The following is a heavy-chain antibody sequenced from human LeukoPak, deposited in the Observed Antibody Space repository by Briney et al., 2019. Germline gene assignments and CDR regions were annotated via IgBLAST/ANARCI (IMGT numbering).Heavy chain of an antibody. J-gene: IGHJ4*02. CDR3: ARVPQGSSWPYYFDY. D-gene: IGHD6-13*01. CDR1: VGTFSTYA. Sequence: ASVKVSCKASVGTFSTYAISWVRQAPGQGLEWVERIVPILGTANYAQNFQGRVTITADRSTTTAYMELSSLRSEDTAVYYCARVPQGSSWPYYFDYWGQGTLVTVSS. V-gene: IGHV1-69*04. CDR2: IVPILGTA.